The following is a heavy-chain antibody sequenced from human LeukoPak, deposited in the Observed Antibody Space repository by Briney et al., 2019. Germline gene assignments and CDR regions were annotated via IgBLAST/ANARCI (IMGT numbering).Heavy chain of an antibody. CDR1: GFPFSSYA. J-gene: IGHJ4*02. V-gene: IGHV3-23*01. CDR2: ISGSSGST. D-gene: IGHD1-26*01. Sequence: GGSLRLSCAASGFPFSSYAMNWARRARGRGLEWVSAISGSSGSTYYADCVKRRFPISRDNSNNTLSLQMHSMRAEDTAVYYCAKSWGFDLYYFDYWGQGTLVTVSS. CDR3: AKSWGFDLYYFDY.